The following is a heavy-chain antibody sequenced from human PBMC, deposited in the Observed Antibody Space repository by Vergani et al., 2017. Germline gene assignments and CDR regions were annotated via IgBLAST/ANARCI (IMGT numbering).Heavy chain of an antibody. J-gene: IGHJ4*02. V-gene: IGHV1-46*01. CDR3: ARVVSGWYASY. Sequence: QVQLVQSGAEVKKPGASVKVSCKASGYTFTSYYMHWVRQAPGQGLEWMGIINPSGGSTSYAQKFQGRVTMTRDTSTSTVYMELSSLGSEDTAVYYCARVVSGWYASYWGQGTLVTVSS. CDR1: GYTFTSYY. D-gene: IGHD6-19*01. CDR2: INPSGGST.